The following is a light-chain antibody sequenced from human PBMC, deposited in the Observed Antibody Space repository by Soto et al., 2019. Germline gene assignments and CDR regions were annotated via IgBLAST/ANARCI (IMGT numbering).Light chain of an antibody. V-gene: IGKV1-39*01. CDR2: AAS. CDR3: QQSYSTPSIT. CDR1: QSLLHSNGYHY. Sequence: MTQSPLSLPVTPGEPASVSCSSSQSLLHSNGYHYLDWYQQKPGKAPKLLIYAASSLQSGVPSRFSGSGSGTDFTLTISSLQPEDFATYYCQQSYSTPSITFGQGTRLEIK. J-gene: IGKJ5*01.